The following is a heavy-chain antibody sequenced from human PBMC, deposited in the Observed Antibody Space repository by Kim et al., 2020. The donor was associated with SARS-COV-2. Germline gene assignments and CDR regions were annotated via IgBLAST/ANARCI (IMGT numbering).Heavy chain of an antibody. CDR2: IYHSGRP. D-gene: IGHD3-10*01. J-gene: IGHJ5*02. CDR1: GGSLSGGEYY. Sequence: SETLSLTCTVSGGSLSGGEYYWTWIRQQPGKGLEWIGYIYHSGRPYYNPSLRSRLTMSLDRSNNQFSLKMSSVTVAATAVYFCSRFLLVRGSHWFDPWG. CDR3: SRFLLVRGSHWFDP. V-gene: IGHV4-31*03.